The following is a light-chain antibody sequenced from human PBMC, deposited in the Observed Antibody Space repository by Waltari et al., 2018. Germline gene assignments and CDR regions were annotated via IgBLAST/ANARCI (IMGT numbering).Light chain of an antibody. CDR2: ENN. Sequence: QSVLTQPPSVSAIPGQEVTISCSGSTSDIGDNYVSWYQHSPGRAPKLLIYENNRRPSGIPDRFSGSKSGTSATLRISGLQTGDEADYYCGTWDGRLLGVLFGGGTKLTVL. J-gene: IGLJ3*02. CDR3: GTWDGRLLGVL. V-gene: IGLV1-51*02. CDR1: TSDIGDNY.